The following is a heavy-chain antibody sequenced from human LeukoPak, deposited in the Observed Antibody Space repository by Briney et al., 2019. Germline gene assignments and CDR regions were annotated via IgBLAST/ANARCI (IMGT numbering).Heavy chain of an antibody. CDR1: GGSISSSNW. Sequence: SETLSLTCAVSGGSISSSNWWSWVRQPPGKGLEWIGNIFYNGFTYYNSSLKSRVTISVDTSKNEFSLKVSSVTAADTAVYYCARCDDFWSGYGFLDYWGQGVLVTVSS. CDR2: IFYNGFT. D-gene: IGHD3-3*01. CDR3: ARCDDFWSGYGFLDY. J-gene: IGHJ4*02. V-gene: IGHV4-4*02.